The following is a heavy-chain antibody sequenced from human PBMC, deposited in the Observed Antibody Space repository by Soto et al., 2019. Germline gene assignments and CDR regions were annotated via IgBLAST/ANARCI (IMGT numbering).Heavy chain of an antibody. CDR2: IGTAGDT. J-gene: IGHJ6*02. D-gene: IGHD6-19*01. Sequence: PLGGPRLSCAASGFMFSRYDMHWVRQGRGKGLEWVAAIGTAGDTYYLGSVKGRLTISRENDKKSLYLQMNSLRDEDTAVYYCARALWLNYYYGMDVWGQGTTVTVSS. V-gene: IGHV3-13*01. CDR1: GFMFSRYD. CDR3: ARALWLNYYYGMDV.